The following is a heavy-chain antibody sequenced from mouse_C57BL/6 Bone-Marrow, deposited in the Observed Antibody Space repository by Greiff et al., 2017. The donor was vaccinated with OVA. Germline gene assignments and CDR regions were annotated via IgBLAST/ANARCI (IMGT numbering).Heavy chain of an antibody. CDR3: ARTIHDYYGSRVPMDY. J-gene: IGHJ4*01. CDR1: GFNIKNTY. V-gene: IGHV14-3*01. CDR2: IDPANGNT. Sequence: VQLKESVAELVRPGASVKLSCTASGFNIKNTYMHWVKQRPEQGLEWIGRIDPANGNTKYAPKFQGKATITADTSSNTAYLQLSSLTSEDTAIYYCARTIHDYYGSRVPMDYWGQGTSVTVSS. D-gene: IGHD1-1*01.